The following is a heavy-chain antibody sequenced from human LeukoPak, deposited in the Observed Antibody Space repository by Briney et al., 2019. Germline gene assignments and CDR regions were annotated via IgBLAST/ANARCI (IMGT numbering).Heavy chain of an antibody. Sequence: RSSETLSLTCTVSGYSISSGYYWGWIRQPPGKGLEWIGSIYHSGSTYYNPSLKSRVTISVDTSKNQFSLKLSSVTAADTAVYYCARETTVPYWYFDLWGRGTLVTVSS. CDR3: ARETTVPYWYFDL. V-gene: IGHV4-38-2*02. CDR2: IYHSGST. D-gene: IGHD4-11*01. J-gene: IGHJ2*01. CDR1: GYSISSGYY.